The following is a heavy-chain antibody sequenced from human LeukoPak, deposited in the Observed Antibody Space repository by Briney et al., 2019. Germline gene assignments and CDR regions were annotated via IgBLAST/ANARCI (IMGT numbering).Heavy chain of an antibody. D-gene: IGHD6-19*01. Sequence: PGGSLRLSCAASGFTFSSYAMSWVRQAPGKGLEWVSAISGSDGSAYYADSVKGRFTISRDNSKNTVYLQMNSLRAEDTAVCYCARDSHYATSGWDFDYWGQGTLVTVSS. CDR2: ISGSDGSA. J-gene: IGHJ4*02. V-gene: IGHV3-23*01. CDR1: GFTFSSYA. CDR3: ARDSHYATSGWDFDY.